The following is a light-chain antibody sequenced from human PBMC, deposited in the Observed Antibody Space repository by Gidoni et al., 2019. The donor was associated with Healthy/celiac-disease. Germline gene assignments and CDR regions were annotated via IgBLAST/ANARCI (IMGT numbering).Light chain of an antibody. V-gene: IGKV1-39*01. J-gene: IGKJ1*01. CDR3: QQSYSTPWT. Sequence: DIHITQSPSSLSASVGDRVPITCRASQSISSYLHWYQQKPGKAPKLLIYAASSLQSGVPSRFSGSGSGTDFTLTISSLQPEDFATYYCQQSYSTPWTFGQGTKVEIK. CDR2: AAS. CDR1: QSISSY.